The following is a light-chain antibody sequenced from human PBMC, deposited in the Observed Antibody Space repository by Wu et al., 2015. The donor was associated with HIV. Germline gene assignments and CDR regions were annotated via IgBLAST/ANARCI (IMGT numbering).Light chain of an antibody. CDR3: QQRSDWPLT. Sequence: EIVLTQSPGTLSLSSGERATLSCRASQSVSNRNLAWYQQKPGQPPRLLIYHTLSRATGIPDRFNGGGSGTDFILTISSLEPEDFAVYHCQQRSDWPLTFGQGTRLDIK. CDR1: QSVSNRN. CDR2: HTL. J-gene: IGKJ5*01. V-gene: IGKV3D-20*02.